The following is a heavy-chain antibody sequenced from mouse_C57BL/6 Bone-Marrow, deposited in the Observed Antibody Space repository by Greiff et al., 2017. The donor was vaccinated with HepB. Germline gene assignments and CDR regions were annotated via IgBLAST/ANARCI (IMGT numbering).Heavy chain of an antibody. CDR2: IYPGSGNT. CDR1: GYTFTDYY. D-gene: IGHD2-4*01. CDR3: ARCYDYDVYYFDY. V-gene: IGHV1-76*01. J-gene: IGHJ2*01. Sequence: QVQLQQSGAELVRPGASVKLSCKASGYTFTDYYINWVKQRPGQGLEWIARIYPGSGNTYYNEKFKGKATLTAEKSSSTAYMQLSSLTSEDSAVYFCARCYDYDVYYFDYWGQGTTLTVSS.